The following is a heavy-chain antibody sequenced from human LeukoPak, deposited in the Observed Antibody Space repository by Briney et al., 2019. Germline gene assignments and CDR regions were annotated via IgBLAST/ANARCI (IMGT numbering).Heavy chain of an antibody. CDR1: GGSISSYY. J-gene: IGHJ3*02. D-gene: IGHD3-9*01. CDR3: ARSSTDDDWDAFDI. V-gene: IGHV4-59*08. Sequence: SETLSLTCTVSGGSISSYYWSWIRQPPGKGLEWIGYTYYSGSTNYNPSLKSRVTISVDTSKNQFSLKLSSVTAADTAVYYCARSSTDDDWDAFDIWGQGTMVTVSS. CDR2: TYYSGST.